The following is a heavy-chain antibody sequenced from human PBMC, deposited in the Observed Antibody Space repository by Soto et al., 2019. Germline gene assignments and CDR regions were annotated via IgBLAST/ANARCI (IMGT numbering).Heavy chain of an antibody. CDR3: ARAQPYRSGSYYTAFDY. J-gene: IGHJ4*02. V-gene: IGHV4-59*01. CDR1: GGSISSYY. Sequence: PSETLSLTCTVSGGSISSYYWSWIRQPPGKGLEWIGYIYYSGSTNYNPSLKSRVTISVDTSKNQFSLKLSSVTAADTAVYYCARAQPYRSGSYYTAFDYWGQGTLVTVSS. CDR2: IYYSGST. D-gene: IGHD3-10*01.